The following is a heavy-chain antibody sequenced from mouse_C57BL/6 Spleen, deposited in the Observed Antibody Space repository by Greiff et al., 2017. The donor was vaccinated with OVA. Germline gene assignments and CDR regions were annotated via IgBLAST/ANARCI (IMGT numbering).Heavy chain of an antibody. J-gene: IGHJ2*01. D-gene: IGHD4-1*01. V-gene: IGHV5-6*01. CDR3: ARQTGVY. CDR1: GFTFSSYG. Sequence: EVKVVESGGDLVKPGGSLKLSCAASGFTFSSYGMSWVRQTPDKRLEWVATISSGGSYTYYPDSVKGRFTISRDNAKNTLYLQMSSLKSEDTAMYYCARQTGVYWGQGTTLTVSS. CDR2: ISSGGSYT.